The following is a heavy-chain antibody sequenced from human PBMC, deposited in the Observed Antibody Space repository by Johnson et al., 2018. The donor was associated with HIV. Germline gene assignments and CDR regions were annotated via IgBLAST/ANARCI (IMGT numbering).Heavy chain of an antibody. V-gene: IGHV3-20*04. CDR1: GFTFDDYG. Sequence: VQLVESGGGVVRPGGSLRLSCSASGFTFDDYGMSWVRQAPGKGLEWVSGINWNGGRTGSVDSVTGRFTISRDSAKNSLYLQMNSLRAEDTALYYCARGRHSSGYYTAAFDIWGQGTMVTVSS. D-gene: IGHD3-22*01. CDR2: INWNGGRT. J-gene: IGHJ3*02. CDR3: ARGRHSSGYYTAAFDI.